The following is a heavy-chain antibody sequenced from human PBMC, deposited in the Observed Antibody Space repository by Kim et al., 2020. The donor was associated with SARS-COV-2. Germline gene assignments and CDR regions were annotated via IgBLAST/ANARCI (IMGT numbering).Heavy chain of an antibody. CDR3: ARCGGDCSRGVDY. V-gene: IGHV3-53*01. J-gene: IGHJ4*02. Sequence: YADAVKGRFTISRDNSKTTLYLQMNSLRAEDTAVYYCARCGGDCSRGVDYWGQGTLVTVSS. D-gene: IGHD2-21*02.